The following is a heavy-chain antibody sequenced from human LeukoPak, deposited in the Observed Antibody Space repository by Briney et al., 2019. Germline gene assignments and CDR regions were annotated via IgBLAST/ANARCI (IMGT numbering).Heavy chain of an antibody. V-gene: IGHV4-59*12. Sequence: SETLSLTCTASGGSISSYYWSWIRQPPGKGLEWIGYIYYSGSTNYNPSLKSRVTMSVDTSKNQFSLKLSSVTAADTAVYYCARGYCGGDCYPMGYYYYYYMDVWGKGTTVTISS. CDR2: IYYSGST. CDR1: GGSISSYY. CDR3: ARGYCGGDCYPMGYYYYYYMDV. J-gene: IGHJ6*03. D-gene: IGHD2-21*02.